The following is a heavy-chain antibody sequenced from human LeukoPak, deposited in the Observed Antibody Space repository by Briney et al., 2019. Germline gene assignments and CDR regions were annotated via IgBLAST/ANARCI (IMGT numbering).Heavy chain of an antibody. CDR2: ISTSGVYV. CDR3: ASPGRQSKFDY. CDR1: GFKISDYT. J-gene: IGHJ4*02. D-gene: IGHD2-15*01. Sequence: GSLRLSCAASGFKISDYTLNWAGRAPGKGREGVSSISTSGVYVYYADSVKGRFTLSRDNANNSLWLQMNSLRPEDTAVYYCASPGRQSKFDYWGQGTQVTVSS. V-gene: IGHV3-21*01.